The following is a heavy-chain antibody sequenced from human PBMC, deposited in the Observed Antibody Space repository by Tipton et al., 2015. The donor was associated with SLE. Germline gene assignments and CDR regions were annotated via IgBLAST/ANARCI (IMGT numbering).Heavy chain of an antibody. J-gene: IGHJ6*02. V-gene: IGHV4-31*03. CDR1: EGSISSGGYY. CDR3: ARHLGAARSPWYYFYGMDV. Sequence: TLSLTCTVSEGSISSGGYYWSWIRQHPGKGLEWIGYIYYTGSTYYNPSLKSRVAMSVDTSKNQFSLRLSSVTAADTALYFCARHLGAARSPWYYFYGMDVWGQGTTVTVSS. D-gene: IGHD6-6*01. CDR2: IYYTGST.